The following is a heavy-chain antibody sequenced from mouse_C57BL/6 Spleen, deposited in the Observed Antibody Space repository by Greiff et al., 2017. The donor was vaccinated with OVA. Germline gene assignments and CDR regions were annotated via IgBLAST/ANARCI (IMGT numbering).Heavy chain of an antibody. CDR2: ISDGGSYT. Sequence: DVKLVESGGGLVKPGGSLKLSCAASGFTFSSYAMSWVRQTPEKRLEWVATISDGGSYTYYPDNVKGRFTISRDNAKNNLYLQMSHLKSEDTAMYYCARGFDYGPWYFDVWGTGTTVTVSS. CDR1: GFTFSSYA. V-gene: IGHV5-4*03. J-gene: IGHJ1*03. D-gene: IGHD1-1*01. CDR3: ARGFDYGPWYFDV.